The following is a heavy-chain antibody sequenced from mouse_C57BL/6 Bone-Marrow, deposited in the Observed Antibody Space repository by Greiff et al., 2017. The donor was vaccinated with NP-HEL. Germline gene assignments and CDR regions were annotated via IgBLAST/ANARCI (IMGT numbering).Heavy chain of an antibody. V-gene: IGHV1-59*01. Sequence: QVQLQQPGAELVRPGTSVKLSCKASGYTFTSYWMHWVKQRPGQGLEWIGVIDPSDSYTNYNQKFKGKATLTVDTSSSTAYMQLSSLTSEDSAVYDCARRGYYPYWYFDVWGTGTTVTVSS. D-gene: IGHD2-3*01. CDR3: ARRGYYPYWYFDV. CDR1: GYTFTSYW. J-gene: IGHJ1*03. CDR2: IDPSDSYT.